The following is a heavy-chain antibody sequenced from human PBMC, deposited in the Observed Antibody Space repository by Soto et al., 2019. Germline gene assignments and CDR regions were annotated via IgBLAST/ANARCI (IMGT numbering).Heavy chain of an antibody. CDR1: GYTFTSYD. Sequence: QVQLVQSGAEVKKPGASVKVSCKASGYTFTSYDINWVRQATGQGLEWMGWMNPNSGNTGYAQKFQGGVTMARNTSISTAYMELSSLRSEDTAVYYCARGYTVVTPSDGYYYYYGMDVWGQGTTVTVSS. CDR2: MNPNSGNT. J-gene: IGHJ6*02. CDR3: ARGYTVVTPSDGYYYYYGMDV. V-gene: IGHV1-8*01. D-gene: IGHD2-21*02.